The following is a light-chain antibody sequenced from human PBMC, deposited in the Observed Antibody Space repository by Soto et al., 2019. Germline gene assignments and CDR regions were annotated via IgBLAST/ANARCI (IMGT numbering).Light chain of an antibody. V-gene: IGKV3-15*01. CDR1: QSVSSN. J-gene: IGKJ5*01. Sequence: EIVMTQSPATLSVSPGERATLSCRASQSVSSNLAWYQQKPGQAPRLLIYGAYTRATGIPARFSGSRSGTEFTLSISSLQSEDFAVYYCQQYNNWPPITFGQGTRLEIK. CDR3: QQYNNWPPIT. CDR2: GAY.